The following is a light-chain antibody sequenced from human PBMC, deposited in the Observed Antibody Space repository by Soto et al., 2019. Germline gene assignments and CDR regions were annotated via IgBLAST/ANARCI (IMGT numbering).Light chain of an antibody. J-gene: IGLJ1*01. V-gene: IGLV1-44*01. CDR1: SSNIASNT. CDR2: SND. Sequence: SVLTQPPSASGTPGQRVTVSCSGSSSNIASNTVNWYQQLPGTAPKLLIYSNDQRPSGVPDRFSASKSGNSASLAISGLQSEDEADYYCASWDDRLNGHVFGNGTKVTV. CDR3: ASWDDRLNGHV.